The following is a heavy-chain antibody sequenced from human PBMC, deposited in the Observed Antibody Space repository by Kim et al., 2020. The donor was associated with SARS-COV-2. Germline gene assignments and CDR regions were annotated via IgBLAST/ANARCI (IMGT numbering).Heavy chain of an antibody. V-gene: IGHV4-34*01. Sequence: NHSGSTNYTPSLKSRVTIAVDTSKNQFSLKLSAVTAADTAVYYCARQTGRWGQGTLVTVSS. J-gene: IGHJ4*02. CDR2: NHSGST. CDR3: ARQTGR.